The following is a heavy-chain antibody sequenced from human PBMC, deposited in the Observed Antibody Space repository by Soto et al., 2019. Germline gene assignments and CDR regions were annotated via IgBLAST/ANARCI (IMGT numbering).Heavy chain of an antibody. Sequence: GGSLRLSCAASGFTFSSYGMHWVRQAPGKGLEWVAVIWYDGSNKYYADSVKGRFTISRDNSKNTLYLQMNSLRAEDTAVYYFARDQPTGDYILGSYRVPDYWGQGTLVTVSS. J-gene: IGHJ4*02. D-gene: IGHD3-16*02. CDR1: GFTFSSYG. V-gene: IGHV3-33*01. CDR2: IWYDGSNK. CDR3: ARDQPTGDYILGSYRVPDY.